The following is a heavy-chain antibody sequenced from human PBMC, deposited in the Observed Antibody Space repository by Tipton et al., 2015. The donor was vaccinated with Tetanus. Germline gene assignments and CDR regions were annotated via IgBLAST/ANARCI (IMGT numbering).Heavy chain of an antibody. CDR1: NGSINSADYY. V-gene: IGHV4-61*03. J-gene: IGHJ4*02. D-gene: IGHD6-19*01. CDR3: ARPIKQWLVPVDS. Sequence: TLSLTCTVFNGSINSADYYWSWIRQPPGKGLEWIGYVFHSGSTKYNPSLKSRVTISLDTSKTHFYLNLSSVTAADTAVYYCARPIKQWLVPVDSWGQGTLVTVSS. CDR2: VFHSGST.